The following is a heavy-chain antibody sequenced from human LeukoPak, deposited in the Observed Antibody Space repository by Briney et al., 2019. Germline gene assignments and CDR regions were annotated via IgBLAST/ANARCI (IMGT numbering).Heavy chain of an antibody. V-gene: IGHV1-69*05. CDR3: ARDPGIAAALAY. Sequence: SVKVSCKASGGTFSSYAISWVRQAPGQGLKWMGRIIPIFGTANYAQKFQGRVTITTDESTSTAYMELSSLRSEDTAVYYCARDPGIAAALAYWGQGTLGTVSS. CDR1: GGTFSSYA. CDR2: IIPIFGTA. J-gene: IGHJ4*02. D-gene: IGHD6-25*01.